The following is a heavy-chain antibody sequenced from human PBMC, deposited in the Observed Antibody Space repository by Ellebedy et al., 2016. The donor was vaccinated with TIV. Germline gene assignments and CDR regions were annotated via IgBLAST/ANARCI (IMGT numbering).Heavy chain of an antibody. J-gene: IGHJ4*02. D-gene: IGHD3-3*02. CDR2: ISSDGTTT. CDR3: ATFSRPVY. Sequence: GGSLRLSXAASGFTFSTYWMHWVRQAPGKGLVWVSRISSDGTTTIYADSVKGRFTISRDNAKNTLYLQMNSLRAEDTAVYHCATFSRPVYWGQGTLVTVSS. V-gene: IGHV3-74*01. CDR1: GFTFSTYW.